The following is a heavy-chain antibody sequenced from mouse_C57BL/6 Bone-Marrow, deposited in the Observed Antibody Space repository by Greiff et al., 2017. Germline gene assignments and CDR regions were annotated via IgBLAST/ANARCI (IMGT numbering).Heavy chain of an antibody. CDR1: GYSITSGYY. Sequence: ESGPGLVKPSQSLSLTCSVTGYSITSGYYWNWIRQFPGNKLEWMGYISYDGSNNYNPSLKNRISITRDTSKNQFFLKLNSVTTEDTATYYCARDLDSSGYGYWGQGTLVTVSA. CDR2: ISYDGSN. J-gene: IGHJ3*01. D-gene: IGHD3-2*02. CDR3: ARDLDSSGYGY. V-gene: IGHV3-6*01.